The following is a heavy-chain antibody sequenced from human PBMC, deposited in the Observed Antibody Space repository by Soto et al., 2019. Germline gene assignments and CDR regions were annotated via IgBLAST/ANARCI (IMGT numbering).Heavy chain of an antibody. CDR1: GFTFSSYS. D-gene: IGHD3-10*01. J-gene: IGHJ6*03. CDR3: ARDFKESQYYYYCMDV. V-gene: IGHV3-21*06. CDR2: ISSGSNYT. Sequence: EVQLVASGGGLVKPGGSLRLSCVVSGFTFSSYSMNWVRQAPGKGLEWVSSISSGSNYTYYADSVKGRFTISRDNAKTSVSLQMNSLRAEDTALYYCARDFKESQYYYYCMDVWGKGNTVTVSS.